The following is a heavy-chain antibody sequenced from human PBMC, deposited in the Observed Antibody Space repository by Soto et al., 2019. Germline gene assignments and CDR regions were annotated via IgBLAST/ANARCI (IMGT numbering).Heavy chain of an antibody. V-gene: IGHV1-18*01. CDR1: GYTFTSYG. CDR3: ARVIASAADFAY. D-gene: IGHD6-13*01. J-gene: IGHJ4*02. Sequence: QVQLVQSGAEVKKPGASVKVSCKASGYTFTSYGIGWVRQAPGQGLEWMGWISGYNGNTNYAQKLQGRVTMTTDTSTSTDYMELRSLRSDDTAVYYCARVIASAADFAYWGQGTLVTVSS. CDR2: ISGYNGNT.